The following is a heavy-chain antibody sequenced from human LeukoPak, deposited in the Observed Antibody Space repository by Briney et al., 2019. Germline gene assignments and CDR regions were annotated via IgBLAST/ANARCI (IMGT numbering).Heavy chain of an antibody. CDR1: GFTFSSYA. D-gene: IGHD6-13*01. CDR3: AKRTPGIAAAGTTPRARFDY. CDR2: ISGSGGST. J-gene: IGHJ4*02. Sequence: GGSLRLSCAASGFTFSSYAMSWVRQAPGKGLEWVSAISGSGGSTYYADSVKGRFTISRDNSKNTLYLQMNSLRAEDTAVYYCAKRTPGIAAAGTTPRARFDYWGQGTLVTVSS. V-gene: IGHV3-23*01.